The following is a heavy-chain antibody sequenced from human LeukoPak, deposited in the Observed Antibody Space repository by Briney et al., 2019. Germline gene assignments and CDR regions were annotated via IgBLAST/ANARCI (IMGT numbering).Heavy chain of an antibody. Sequence: GGSLRLSCAASGFTFSSYSMNWVRQAPGKGLEWVSSISSSSSYIYYADSVKGRFTISRDNAKNSLYLQMNSLRAEDTAVYYCARVGWFGELIPVYWGQGTLVTVSS. D-gene: IGHD3-10*01. V-gene: IGHV3-21*01. CDR1: GFTFSSYS. CDR3: ARVGWFGELIPVY. J-gene: IGHJ4*02. CDR2: ISSSSSYI.